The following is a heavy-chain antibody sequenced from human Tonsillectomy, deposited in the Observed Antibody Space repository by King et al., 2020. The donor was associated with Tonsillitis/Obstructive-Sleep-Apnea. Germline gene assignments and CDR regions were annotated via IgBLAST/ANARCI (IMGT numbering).Heavy chain of an antibody. CDR2: INPNSGGT. CDR1: GYTFTDYY. J-gene: IGHJ6*02. Sequence: VQLVQSGAEVKKPGASVKVSCKASGYTFTDYYLHWVRQAPGQGLEWMGWINPNSGGTKYAQKFQGRVSMTRDTSISTAYMELNRLRSDDTAVYYCARGXYYTXXVWGXGTTVTVS. V-gene: IGHV1-2*02. CDR3: ARGXYYTXXV.